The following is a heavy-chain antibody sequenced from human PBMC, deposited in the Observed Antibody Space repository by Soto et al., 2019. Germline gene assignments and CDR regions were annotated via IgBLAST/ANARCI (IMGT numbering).Heavy chain of an antibody. D-gene: IGHD3-16*01. CDR1: GFTFSNYV. CDR3: AKEENGVGAPDN. Sequence: GGSLRLSCAASGFTFSNYVLSWVRQAPGKGLEWVSAISGTGGSTYYADSVKGRFTISRDNSKNTLYVQMNSLRVEDTAVYYCAKEENGVGAPDNWGQGPRVT. CDR2: ISGTGGST. V-gene: IGHV3-23*01. J-gene: IGHJ4*02.